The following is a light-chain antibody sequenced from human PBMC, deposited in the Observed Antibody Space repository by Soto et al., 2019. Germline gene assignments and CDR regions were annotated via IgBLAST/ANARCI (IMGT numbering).Light chain of an antibody. Sequence: ILVTQSPATLSVSPGERATLSCRASQSIGSNLAWYQHKPGQAPRLLIYGASTRATDIPARFSGSGSGTDFTLTISSLQSEDFAVYYCQQYNNWSPPITFGQGTRLEIK. CDR1: QSIGSN. CDR3: QQYNNWSPPIT. CDR2: GAS. J-gene: IGKJ5*01. V-gene: IGKV3-15*01.